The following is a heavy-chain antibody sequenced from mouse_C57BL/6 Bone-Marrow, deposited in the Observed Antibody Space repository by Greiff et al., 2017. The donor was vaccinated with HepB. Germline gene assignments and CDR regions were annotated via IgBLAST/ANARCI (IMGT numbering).Heavy chain of an antibody. Sequence: QVQLQQSGAELVRPGTSVKVSCKASGYAFTNYLIEWVKQRPGQGLEWIGVINPGSGGTNYNEKFKGKATLTADKSSSTAYMQLSSLTSEDSAVYFCARRGFYGSTLFDYWGQGTTLTVSS. CDR3: ARRGFYGSTLFDY. J-gene: IGHJ2*01. V-gene: IGHV1-54*01. D-gene: IGHD1-1*01. CDR2: INPGSGGT. CDR1: GYAFTNYL.